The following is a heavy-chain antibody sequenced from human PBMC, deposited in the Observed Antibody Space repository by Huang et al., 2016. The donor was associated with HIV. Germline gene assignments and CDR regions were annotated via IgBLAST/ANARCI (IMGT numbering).Heavy chain of an antibody. Sequence: EVQLVESGGGLVQPGGSLRLSCAASGFSISSSWMHWVRQAPGQGLVWVLRSNSDGDSTSYGDAVKGRFTIARQNDKNTLCLQRNRLRAEDTAGYYCARDPRIQSWLNVFDYWGQGTLVSVSS. CDR1: GFSISSSW. CDR2: SNSDGDST. D-gene: IGHD3-22*01. CDR3: ARDPRIQSWLNVFDY. J-gene: IGHJ4*02. V-gene: IGHV3-74*01.